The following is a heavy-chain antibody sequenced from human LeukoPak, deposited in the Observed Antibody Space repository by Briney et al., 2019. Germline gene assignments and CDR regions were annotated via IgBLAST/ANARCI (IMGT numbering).Heavy chain of an antibody. CDR1: GFTLSNYN. CDR2: ISSSSSTI. CDR3: ARDLAVAGSFDY. D-gene: IGHD6-19*01. Sequence: PGGSPRLSCAASGFTLSNYNMNWVRQAPGKGLEWVSYISSSSSTIYYADSVEGRFTISRDNAKNSLYLQMNSLRDEDTAVYYCARDLAVAGSFDYWGQGTLVTVSS. V-gene: IGHV3-48*02. J-gene: IGHJ4*02.